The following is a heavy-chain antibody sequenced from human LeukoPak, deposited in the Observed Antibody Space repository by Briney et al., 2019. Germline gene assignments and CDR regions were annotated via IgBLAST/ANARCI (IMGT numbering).Heavy chain of an antibody. CDR3: TTDFMVVPAAKVRGVIS. CDR2: IKSKTDGGTT. D-gene: IGHD3-10*01. CDR1: GFTFSSYW. V-gene: IGHV3-15*01. Sequence: GGSLRLSCAASGFTFSSYWMSWVRQAPGKGLEWVGRIKSKTDGGTTDYAAPVKGRFTISRDDSKNTLYLQMNSLKTEDTAVYYCTTDFMVVPAAKVRGVISWGQGTLVTVSS. J-gene: IGHJ5*02.